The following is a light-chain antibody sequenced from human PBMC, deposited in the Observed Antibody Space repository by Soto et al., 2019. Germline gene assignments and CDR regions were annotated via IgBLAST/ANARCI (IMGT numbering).Light chain of an antibody. Sequence: DIQMTQSPSTLSASVGDRVTITCRASQSISSWLAWYQPKPGKAPNLLIYDVSSLESGVSSRFSGSGSGTEFTLTISSLQPDDFATYYCQQYNSYSLFGGGTKV. CDR1: QSISSW. CDR2: DVS. V-gene: IGKV1-5*01. J-gene: IGKJ4*01. CDR3: QQYNSYSL.